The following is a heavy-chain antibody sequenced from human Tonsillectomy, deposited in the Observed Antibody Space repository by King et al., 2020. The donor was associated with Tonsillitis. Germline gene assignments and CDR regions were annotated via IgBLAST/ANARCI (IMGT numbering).Heavy chain of an antibody. J-gene: IGHJ3*02. CDR3: AKDWEYSGSYPARNGDAFDI. CDR2: IRYDGTNK. Sequence: HVQLVESGGGVVQPGGSLRLSCAASGFTFSSYGIHWVRQAPGKGLEWVAFIRYDGTNKYYADSVKGRFTISRDNSKNTLYLQMNSLRAEDTAVYYCAKDWEYSGSYPARNGDAFDIWGQGTMVTVSS. D-gene: IGHD1-26*01. CDR1: GFTFSSYG. V-gene: IGHV3-30*02.